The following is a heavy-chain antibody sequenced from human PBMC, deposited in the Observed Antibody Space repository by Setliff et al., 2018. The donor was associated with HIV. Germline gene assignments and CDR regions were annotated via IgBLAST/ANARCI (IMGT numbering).Heavy chain of an antibody. CDR2: IYYSGST. D-gene: IGHD3-22*01. CDR3: ARDSYDSSGGAAFDI. CDR1: GGSISSSNYY. V-gene: IGHV4-39*07. J-gene: IGHJ3*02. Sequence: SETLSLTCTVSGGSISSSNYYWGWIRQPPGKGLEWIGNIYYSGSTYYNPSLKSRVTISVDTSKNQFSLRLSSVTAADTAVYYCARDSYDSSGGAAFDIWGQGTMVTVSS.